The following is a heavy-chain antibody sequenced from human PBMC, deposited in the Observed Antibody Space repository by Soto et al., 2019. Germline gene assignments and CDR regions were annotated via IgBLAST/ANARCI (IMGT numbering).Heavy chain of an antibody. CDR1: GFSLSTRGVG. CDR3: APRPYGYTYYFHY. CDR2: VYWDDDI. V-gene: IGHV2-5*02. D-gene: IGHD5-18*01. Sequence: QITLKESGPTLVKPTQILTLTCTFSGFSLSTRGVGVGWIRQPPGKALEWLALVYWDDDIWYSPSLKSRLTITNDPSKNQVVLTMTHMDPVETATYYCAPRPYGYTYYFHYWGQGTLVTVSS. J-gene: IGHJ4*02.